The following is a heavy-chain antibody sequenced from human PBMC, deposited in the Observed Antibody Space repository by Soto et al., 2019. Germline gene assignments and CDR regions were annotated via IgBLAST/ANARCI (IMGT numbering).Heavy chain of an antibody. CDR3: ARGTYSSGWYRLRWFDP. CDR2: INHSGST. D-gene: IGHD6-19*01. CDR1: GGSFSGYY. Sequence: QVQLQQWGAGLLKPSETLSLTCAVYGGSFSGYYWSWIRQPPGKGLEWLGEINHSGSTNYNPSLKSRVTISVDTSKNQFSLKLSSVTAADTAVYYCARGTYSSGWYRLRWFDPWGQGTLVTVSS. J-gene: IGHJ5*02. V-gene: IGHV4-34*01.